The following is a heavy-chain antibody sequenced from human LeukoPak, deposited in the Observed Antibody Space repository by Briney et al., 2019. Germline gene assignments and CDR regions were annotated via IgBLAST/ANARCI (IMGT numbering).Heavy chain of an antibody. V-gene: IGHV3-33*08. CDR1: GFSFSGFG. J-gene: IGHJ4*02. CDR3: ARDPGTLATYFDY. Sequence: GRSLRLSCSPSGFSFSGFGVHWVRQAPGKGLEWVAVIWYDGSKKYYADSVKGRFTISRDDSKNTLYLQMNSLRAEDTAIYYCARDPGTLATYFDYWGPGTLVTVSS. CDR2: IWYDGSKK. D-gene: IGHD6-13*01.